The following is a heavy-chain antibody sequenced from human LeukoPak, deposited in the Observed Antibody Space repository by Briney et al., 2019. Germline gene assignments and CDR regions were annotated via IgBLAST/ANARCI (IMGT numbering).Heavy chain of an antibody. J-gene: IGHJ4*02. D-gene: IGHD3-22*01. Sequence: GSLRLSCAASGFTLSSHSMNWVRQAPGKGLEWVSSISSSSSYIYYADSVKGRFTISRDNAKNSLYLHMNSLRAEDTAVYYCARVGYDGTGYYSLGNYWGQGTLVSVSS. CDR1: GFTLSSHS. CDR3: ARVGYDGTGYYSLGNY. V-gene: IGHV3-21*01. CDR2: ISSSSSYI.